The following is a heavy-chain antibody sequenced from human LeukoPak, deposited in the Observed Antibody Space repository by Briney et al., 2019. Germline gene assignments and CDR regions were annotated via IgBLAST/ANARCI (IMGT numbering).Heavy chain of an antibody. CDR3: AKGISGWYDHYFDY. CDR2: ISWNSGSI. CDR1: GFTFDDYA. Sequence: GGSLRLSCAASGFTFDDYAMHGVRQAPGKGLEWGSCISWNSGSIGYADSVKGRFTISRDNAKNSLYLQMNSLRPEDTALYYCAKGISGWYDHYFDYWGQGTLVTVSS. J-gene: IGHJ4*02. V-gene: IGHV3-9*01. D-gene: IGHD6-19*01.